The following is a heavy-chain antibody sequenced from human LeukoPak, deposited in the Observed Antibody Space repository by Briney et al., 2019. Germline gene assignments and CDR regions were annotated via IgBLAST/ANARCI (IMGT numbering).Heavy chain of an antibody. CDR3: AIGAEAGSNRLDP. J-gene: IGHJ5*02. Sequence: GASVKVSCKASGYTFTAYQTHWVRQAPGQGLEWMGRINPNNGDTNYPQSFQGRVTLTRDTSISTAYMELRSLTSADTAVYYCAIGAEAGSNRLDPWGQGTLVTVSS. CDR1: GYTFTAYQ. D-gene: IGHD6-13*01. V-gene: IGHV1-2*02. CDR2: INPNNGDT.